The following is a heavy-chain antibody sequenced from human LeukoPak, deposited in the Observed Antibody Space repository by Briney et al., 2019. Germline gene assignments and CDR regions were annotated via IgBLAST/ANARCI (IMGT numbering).Heavy chain of an antibody. J-gene: IGHJ5*02. D-gene: IGHD1-14*01. Sequence: GGSLRLSCAASEFTFSNYAMNWVRQAPGKGLEWVSGISGGGGSTYYADSVKGRFAISRDNSKNTLYLQMDSLRAEDTALYYCAKGSGINHYHWIDPWGQGTLVTVSS. CDR2: ISGGGGST. V-gene: IGHV3-23*01. CDR1: EFTFSNYA. CDR3: AKGSGINHYHWIDP.